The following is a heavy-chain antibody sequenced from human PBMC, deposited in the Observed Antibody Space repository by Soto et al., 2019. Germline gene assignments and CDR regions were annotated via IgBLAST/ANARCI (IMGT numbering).Heavy chain of an antibody. CDR1: GYTFTSYG. V-gene: IGHV1-18*01. CDR3: ALGYCISTSCPPGDEYFQH. Sequence: ASVKVSCKASGYTFTSYGIIWVRQAPGQGLEWMGWISAYNGNTNYAQKLQGRVTMTTDTSTSTAYMELRSLRSEDTAVYYCALGYCISTSCPPGDEYFQHWGQGTLVTVSS. J-gene: IGHJ1*01. D-gene: IGHD2-2*01. CDR2: ISAYNGNT.